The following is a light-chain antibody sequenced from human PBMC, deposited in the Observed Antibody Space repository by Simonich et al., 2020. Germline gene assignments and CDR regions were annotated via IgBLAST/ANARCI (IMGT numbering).Light chain of an antibody. CDR3: QSYDSSNWV. J-gene: IGLJ3*02. V-gene: IGLV6-57*01. Sequence: NFMLTQPHSVSESPGKTVTISCTRSSGSIASNYVQWYQQLPGSSPTTVIYEDNPRPSGVPDRFSGSIDSSSNSASLTISGLKTEDEADYYCQSYDSSNWVFGGGTKLTVL. CDR1: SGSIASNY. CDR2: EDN.